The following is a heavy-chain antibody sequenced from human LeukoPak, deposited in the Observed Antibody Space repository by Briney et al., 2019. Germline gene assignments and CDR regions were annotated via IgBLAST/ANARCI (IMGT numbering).Heavy chain of an antibody. D-gene: IGHD2-15*01. CDR1: GFTFSTYC. J-gene: IGHJ4*02. CDR3: ASGYCSGGSCFSAPDY. Sequence: GGSLRLSCAASGFTFSTYCMSWVRQAPGKGLEWVANIKQDGSEKYYVDSVEGRFTISRDNGKNSLYLHMNSLRAEDTAVYYCASGYCSGGSCFSAPDYWGQGTLVTVSS. CDR2: IKQDGSEK. V-gene: IGHV3-7*01.